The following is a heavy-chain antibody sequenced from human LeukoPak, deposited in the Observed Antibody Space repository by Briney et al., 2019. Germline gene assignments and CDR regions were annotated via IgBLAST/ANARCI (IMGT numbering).Heavy chain of an antibody. J-gene: IGHJ4*02. Sequence: PGGSLRLSCAASGFTFSSYSMNWVRQAPGKGLEWVSYISSSSSTIYYADSVKGRFTISRDNAKNSLYLQMNSLRAEDTAVYYCARDNGARAVAVLKEYYFDYWGQGTLVTVSS. V-gene: IGHV3-48*01. D-gene: IGHD6-19*01. CDR2: ISSSSSTI. CDR3: ARDNGARAVAVLKEYYFDY. CDR1: GFTFSSYS.